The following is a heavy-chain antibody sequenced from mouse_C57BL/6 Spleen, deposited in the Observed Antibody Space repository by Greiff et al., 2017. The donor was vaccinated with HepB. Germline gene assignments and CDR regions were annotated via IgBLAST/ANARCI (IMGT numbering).Heavy chain of an antibody. CDR3: ARYLYSNYCFDY. D-gene: IGHD2-5*01. V-gene: IGHV1-50*01. Sequence: QVQLKQPGAELVKPGASVKLSCKASGYTFTSYWMQGVKQRPGQGLEWSGERETADSYTNYNQKFKGKATLTVDTSSSTAYMQLSSLTSEDSAVYYCARYLYSNYCFDYWGKGTTLTVAS. CDR2: RETADSYT. J-gene: IGHJ2*01. CDR1: GYTFTSYW.